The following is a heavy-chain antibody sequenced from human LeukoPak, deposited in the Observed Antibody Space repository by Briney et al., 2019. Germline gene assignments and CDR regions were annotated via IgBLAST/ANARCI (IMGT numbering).Heavy chain of an antibody. D-gene: IGHD5-18*01. CDR2: ISYDGSNK. J-gene: IGHJ3*02. CDR3: VPFGYSYGSHAFDI. Sequence: QPGRSLRLSCAASGFTFSSYGMRWVRQAPGKGLEWVAVISYDGSNKYYADSVKGRFTISRDNSKNTLYLQMNSLRAEDTAVYYCVPFGYSYGSHAFDIWGQGTMVTVSS. V-gene: IGHV3-30*03. CDR1: GFTFSSYG.